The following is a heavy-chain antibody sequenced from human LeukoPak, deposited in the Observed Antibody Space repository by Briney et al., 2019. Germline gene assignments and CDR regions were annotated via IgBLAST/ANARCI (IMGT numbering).Heavy chain of an antibody. CDR3: ARSFDF. CDR2: ISNSGGSI. CDR1: GFTFTSYE. Sequence: PGGSLRLSCAASGFTFTSYEMNWVRQAPGKGLEWVSHISNSGGSIDYADSVKGRFTFSRDNAKNSPYLQMNSLRAEDTAAYYCARSFDFWGQGTMVTVSS. J-gene: IGHJ3*01. V-gene: IGHV3-48*03.